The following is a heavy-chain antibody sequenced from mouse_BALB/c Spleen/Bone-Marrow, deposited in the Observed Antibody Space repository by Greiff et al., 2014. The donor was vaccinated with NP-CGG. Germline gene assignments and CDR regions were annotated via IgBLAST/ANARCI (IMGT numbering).Heavy chain of an antibody. Sequence: QVQLKQSGAELMKPGASVKISCKATGYTFSSYWIEWVKQRPGHSLEWIGEILPGSGNTNYNENFKGKATFTADTSSNTAYMQLSSLTSEDSAVYYCARRLLYYFDYWGQGTTLTVSS. D-gene: IGHD1-2*01. V-gene: IGHV1-9*01. CDR3: ARRLLYYFDY. CDR1: GYTFSSYW. J-gene: IGHJ2*01. CDR2: ILPGSGNT.